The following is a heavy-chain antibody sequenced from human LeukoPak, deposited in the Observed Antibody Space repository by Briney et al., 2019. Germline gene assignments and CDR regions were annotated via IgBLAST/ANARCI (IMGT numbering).Heavy chain of an antibody. Sequence: GGSLRLSCAASGFTFDDYAMHWVRQAPGKGLEWVSGISWNSGSIGYADSVKGRFTISRDNAKNSLYLQMNSLRAEDMAVYYCATATGGGYDGCFDYWGQGTLVTVSS. J-gene: IGHJ4*02. V-gene: IGHV3-9*03. CDR2: ISWNSGSI. D-gene: IGHD2-8*02. CDR3: ATATGGGYDGCFDY. CDR1: GFTFDDYA.